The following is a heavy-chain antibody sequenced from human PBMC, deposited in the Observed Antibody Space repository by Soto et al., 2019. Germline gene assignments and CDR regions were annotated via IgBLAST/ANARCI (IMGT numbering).Heavy chain of an antibody. Sequence: ASVKVSCKASGGTFSSYTISWVRQAPGQGLEWMGRIIPILGIANYAQKFQGRVTITADKSTSTAYMELSSLRSEDTAVYYCARDNGSEAYHFDYWGQGTLVTVSS. V-gene: IGHV1-69*04. D-gene: IGHD3-10*01. CDR3: ARDNGSEAYHFDY. CDR2: IIPILGIA. J-gene: IGHJ4*02. CDR1: GGTFSSYT.